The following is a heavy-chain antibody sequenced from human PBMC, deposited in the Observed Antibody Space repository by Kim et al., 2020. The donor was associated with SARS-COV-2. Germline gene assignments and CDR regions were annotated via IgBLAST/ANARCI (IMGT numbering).Heavy chain of an antibody. CDR1: GFTFSTYS. V-gene: IGHV3-21*01. CDR3: ARGGTTRVDY. Sequence: LSLTCAASGFTFSTYSMNWVRQAPGKGLEWVSSISSSSSYIYYADSVKGRFTISRDNAKNSLYLQMNSLIAEDTAVYYCARGGTTRVDYWGQGTLVT. D-gene: IGHD2-2*01. J-gene: IGHJ4*02. CDR2: ISSSSSYI.